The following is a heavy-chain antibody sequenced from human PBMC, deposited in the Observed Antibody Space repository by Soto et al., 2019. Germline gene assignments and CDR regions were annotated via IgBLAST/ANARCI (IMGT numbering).Heavy chain of an antibody. CDR2: ISAYNGNT. CDR3: ARVRLGTGTTRGMDV. V-gene: IGHV1-18*01. J-gene: IGHJ6*02. Sequence: ASVKVSCKASGYTFTSYGISWVRQAPGQGLEWMGWISAYNGNTNYAQKLQGRVTMTTDTSTSTAYMELRSLRSDDTAVYYCARVRLGTGTTRGMDVWGQGTTVTVSS. D-gene: IGHD1-7*01. CDR1: GYTFTSYG.